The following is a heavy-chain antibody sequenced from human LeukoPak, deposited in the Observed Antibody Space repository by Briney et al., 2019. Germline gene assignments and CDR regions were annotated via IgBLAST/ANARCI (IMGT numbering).Heavy chain of an antibody. V-gene: IGHV4-59*01. CDR3: ARGPVGYCSGGSCYGRTYYYYMDV. Sequence: SETLSLTCIVSGDSISNYYWSWIRQPPGKGLEWIGYIYYSGGTNYNPSLKSRVTISVDTSKNQLSRKLSFVTAADTAVYYCARGPVGYCSGGSCYGRTYYYYMDVWGKGTTVTVSS. CDR2: IYYSGGT. D-gene: IGHD2-15*01. J-gene: IGHJ6*03. CDR1: GDSISNYY.